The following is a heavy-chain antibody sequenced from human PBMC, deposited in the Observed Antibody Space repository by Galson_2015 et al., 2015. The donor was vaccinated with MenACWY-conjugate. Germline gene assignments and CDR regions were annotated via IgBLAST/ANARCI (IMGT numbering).Heavy chain of an antibody. CDR3: STFTTPNSDY. D-gene: IGHD3-22*01. CDR1: GLTFSNAW. V-gene: IGHV3-15*07. J-gene: IGHJ4*02. Sequence: SLRLSCAASGLTFSNAWMSWVRQTPGKGLEWVGRIKRITDGGTTDYAAPVKGRFTISRDDSKNTLYLQMNSLKTEDTAVYYCSTFTTPNSDYWGQGTLVTVSS. CDR2: IKRITDGGTT.